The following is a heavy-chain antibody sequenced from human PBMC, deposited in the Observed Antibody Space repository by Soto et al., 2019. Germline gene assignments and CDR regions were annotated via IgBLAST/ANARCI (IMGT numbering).Heavy chain of an antibody. CDR3: AKDGGRIADVYYFDY. CDR2: ISWNSGSI. CDR1: GFTFDDYA. Sequence: GGSLRLSCAASGFTFDDYAMHWVRQAPGKGLEWVSGISWNSGSIGYADSVKGRFTISRDNAKNSLYLQMNSLRAEDTALYYCAKDGGRIADVYYFDYWGQGTLVTVSS. V-gene: IGHV3-9*01. D-gene: IGHD3-16*01. J-gene: IGHJ4*02.